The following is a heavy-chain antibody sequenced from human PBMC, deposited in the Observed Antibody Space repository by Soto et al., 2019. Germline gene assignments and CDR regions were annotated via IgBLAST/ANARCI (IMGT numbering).Heavy chain of an antibody. J-gene: IGHJ6*02. Sequence: GASVKVSCKASGYTFTSYGISWVRQAPGQGLEWMGWISAYNGNTNYARKLQGRVTMTTDTSTSTAYMELRSLRSDDTAVYYCARGPRYYDFWSGYYGGAYYYGMDVWGQGTTVTVSS. CDR1: GYTFTSYG. CDR2: ISAYNGNT. CDR3: ARGPRYYDFWSGYYGGAYYYGMDV. V-gene: IGHV1-18*01. D-gene: IGHD3-3*01.